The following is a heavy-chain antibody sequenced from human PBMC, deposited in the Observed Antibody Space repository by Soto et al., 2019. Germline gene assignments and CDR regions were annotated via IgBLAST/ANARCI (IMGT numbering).Heavy chain of an antibody. D-gene: IGHD2-21*02. CDR2: ISASGDTV. CDR1: GLTSSGIE. Sequence: EVRLEESGGGFVQPGGALRLSCVFSGLTSSGIELNWVRQAAGKGLEWLSYISASGDTVDYIDSVRGRFTISRDNAKQFLLLQMSALRVEYTAVYYCAGLSVTGGVDVWGQGTTVTVSS. CDR3: AGLSVTGGVDV. J-gene: IGHJ6*02. V-gene: IGHV3-48*03.